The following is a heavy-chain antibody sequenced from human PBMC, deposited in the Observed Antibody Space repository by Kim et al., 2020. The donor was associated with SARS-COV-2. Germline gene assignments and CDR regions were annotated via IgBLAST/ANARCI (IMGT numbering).Heavy chain of an antibody. V-gene: IGHV3-11*06. J-gene: IGHJ5*02. D-gene: IGHD3-10*01. CDR3: ARDVWFGELSEHDEPGFDP. Sequence: DRFTISRDNAKNSLYLQMNSLRAEDTAVYYCARDVWFGELSEHDEPGFDPWGQGTLVTVSS.